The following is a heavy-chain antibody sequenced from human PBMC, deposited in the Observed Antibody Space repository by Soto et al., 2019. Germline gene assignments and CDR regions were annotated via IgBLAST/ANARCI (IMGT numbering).Heavy chain of an antibody. CDR3: ARDLGWAFDS. J-gene: IGHJ4*02. D-gene: IGHD6-19*01. V-gene: IGHV3-48*02. Sequence: EVQLVESGGGSVQPGGSLRLSCAASGFTFSTFSMNWVRQAPGRGLEWISYISGGGPPISYADSVKGRFTISRDNAKNSLYLQMDSLTYEDTAVYYCARDLGWAFDSWGQGTRVTVSS. CDR1: GFTFSTFS. CDR2: ISGGGPPI.